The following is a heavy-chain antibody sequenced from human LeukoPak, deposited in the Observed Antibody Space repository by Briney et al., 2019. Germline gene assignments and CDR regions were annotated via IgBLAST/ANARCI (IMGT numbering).Heavy chain of an antibody. CDR3: ARRNIYDYVWGSYYFDY. J-gene: IGHJ4*02. CDR2: IFYSGNT. CDR1: GGSISSSSYY. D-gene: IGHD3-16*01. V-gene: IGHV4-39*01. Sequence: PSETLSLTCTVSGGSISSSSYYWGWTRQPPGKGLEWIGSIFYSGNTYYNPSLKSRVTISVDTSKNQFSLKLSSVTAADTAVYYCARRNIYDYVWGSYYFDYWGQGTLVTVSS.